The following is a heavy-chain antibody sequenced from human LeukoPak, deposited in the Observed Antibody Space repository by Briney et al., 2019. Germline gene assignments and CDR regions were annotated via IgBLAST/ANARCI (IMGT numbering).Heavy chain of an antibody. V-gene: IGHV4-30-4*01. Sequence: SQTLSLTCTVSGGSISSGDYYWSWIRQPPGKGLEWIGYIYYSGSTYYNPSLKSRVTISVDTSKNQFSLKLSSVTAADTAVYYCAREPYTMTTVTAFDYWGQGTLVTVSS. D-gene: IGHD4-17*01. J-gene: IGHJ4*02. CDR3: AREPYTMTTVTAFDY. CDR1: GGSISSGDYY. CDR2: IYYSGST.